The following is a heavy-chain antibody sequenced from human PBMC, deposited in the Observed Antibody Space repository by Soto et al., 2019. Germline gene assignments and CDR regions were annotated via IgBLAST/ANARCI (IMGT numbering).Heavy chain of an antibody. J-gene: IGHJ4*02. CDR3: ARSGGYSGYDLGY. V-gene: IGHV3-30-3*01. Sequence: VAVISYDGSNKYYADSVKGRFTISRDNSKNTLYLQMNSLRAEDTAVYYCARSGGYSGYDLGYWGQGTLVTVSS. D-gene: IGHD5-12*01. CDR2: ISYDGSNK.